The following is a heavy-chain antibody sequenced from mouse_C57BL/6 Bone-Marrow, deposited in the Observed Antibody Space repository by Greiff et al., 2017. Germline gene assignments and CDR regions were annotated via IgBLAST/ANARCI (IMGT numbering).Heavy chain of an antibody. CDR2: IDPANGDT. J-gene: IGHJ4*01. CDR1: GFNIKNTY. V-gene: IGHV14-3*01. Sequence: VQLQQSVAELVRPGASVKLSCTASGFNIKNTYMHWVKQRPEQGLEWIGRIDPANGDTKYAPKFQGKATITADTSSNTAYLQLSSLTSEDTAIYYCARDYYSSNHLYYYAMDYWGQGTTVTVSS. CDR3: ARDYYSSNHLYYYAMDY. D-gene: IGHD1-1*01.